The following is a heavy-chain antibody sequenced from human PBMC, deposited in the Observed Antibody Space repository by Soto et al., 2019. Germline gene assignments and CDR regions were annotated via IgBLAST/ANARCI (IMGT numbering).Heavy chain of an antibody. J-gene: IGHJ3*02. CDR1: GFTFSSYD. V-gene: IGHV3-13*01. CDR3: ERERIPVAGTGAFDI. Sequence: GVSLRLSCAASGFTFSSYDMHWVRQATGKGLEWVSAIGTAGDTYYPGSVKGRFTISRENAKNSLYLQMNSLRAEDTAVYYCERERIPVAGTGAFDIWGQGTMVTVSS. D-gene: IGHD6-19*01. CDR2: IGTAGDT.